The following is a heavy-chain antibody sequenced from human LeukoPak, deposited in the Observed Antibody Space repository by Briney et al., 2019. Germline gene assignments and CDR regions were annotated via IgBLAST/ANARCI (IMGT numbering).Heavy chain of an antibody. D-gene: IGHD3-10*01. V-gene: IGHV4-59*01. CDR1: VGSISPYF. CDR2: ISYTGST. J-gene: IGHJ5*02. Sequence: PSETLSLTCTVSVGSISPYFWSWIRHPPGKGLEWIGYISYTGSTNYTPSLKSRVTISVDTSKIQFSLQLTSVTAADTAVYYCARDDYRGVTNFDPWGQGTLVTVSS. CDR3: ARDDYRGVTNFDP.